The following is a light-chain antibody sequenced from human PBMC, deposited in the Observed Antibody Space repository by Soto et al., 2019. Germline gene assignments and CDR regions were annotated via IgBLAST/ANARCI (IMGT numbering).Light chain of an antibody. V-gene: IGLV4-69*01. CDR2: INYDGTH. Sequence: QAVVTQSPSASASLGASAKLTCTLSSGYSTYAIAWHQQQSEKGPRFLMKINYDGTHSKGDGFFDRFSGSSSGAERHLTISSLQSDDEADYYCQSLGTGIQVFGGGTKLTVL. CDR3: QSLGTGIQV. CDR1: SGYSTYA. J-gene: IGLJ3*02.